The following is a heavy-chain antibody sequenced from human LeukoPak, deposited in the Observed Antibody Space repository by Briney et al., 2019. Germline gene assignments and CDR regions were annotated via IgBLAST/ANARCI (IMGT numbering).Heavy chain of an antibody. D-gene: IGHD2-2*01. CDR2: IWSDGGKS. V-gene: IGHV3-33*01. CDR1: GFTFSAYG. Sequence: PGGSLRLSCAAPGFTFSAYGMHWVRQAPGKGLEWVAVIWSDGGKSYNSDSVKGRFTISRDNSKNTLYLQMNSLRADDTAVYYCATDSIGPATDFDYWGQGTLVTVSS. CDR3: ATDSIGPATDFDY. J-gene: IGHJ4*02.